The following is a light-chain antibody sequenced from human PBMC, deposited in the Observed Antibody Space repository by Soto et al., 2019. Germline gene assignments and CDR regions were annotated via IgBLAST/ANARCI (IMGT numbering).Light chain of an antibody. CDR1: QSVSTY. V-gene: IGKV3-11*01. CDR2: DAS. CDR3: QQYNNWPPFT. Sequence: ETVLTQSPAILSLSPGERATLSCRASQSVSTYLAWYQQKPGQAPRLLIYDASNRATGIPARFIGSGSGTDFTLTIGGLEPEDSAVYYCQQYNNWPPFTFGPGTKVDIK. J-gene: IGKJ3*01.